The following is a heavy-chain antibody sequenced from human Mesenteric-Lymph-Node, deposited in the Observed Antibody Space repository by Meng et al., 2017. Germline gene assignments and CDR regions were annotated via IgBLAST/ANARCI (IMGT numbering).Heavy chain of an antibody. CDR2: IHHSGST. CDR1: GGFISNNNW. V-gene: IGHV4-4*02. J-gene: IGHJ5*02. Sequence: QVQLQESGPVLVKPSGTLSLTCDVSGGFISNNNWWSWVRQPPGKGLEWIGEIHHSGSTSYNPSLKSRVTISVDRSKNQFSLKLTSVTAADTAVYFCAREEGGPLDRWGQGTLVTVSS. CDR3: AREEGGPLDR. D-gene: IGHD3-16*01.